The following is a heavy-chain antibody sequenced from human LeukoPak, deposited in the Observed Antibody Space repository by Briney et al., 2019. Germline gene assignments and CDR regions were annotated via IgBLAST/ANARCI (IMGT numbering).Heavy chain of an antibody. CDR2: MSPNSGDT. V-gene: IGHV1-8*01. CDR3: ARDPQRYCSSTSCPHDYYYYYGMDV. D-gene: IGHD2-2*01. J-gene: IGHJ6*02. CDR1: GYTFTSYD. Sequence: GASVKVSCKASGYTFTSYDFNWVRQATGQRPEWMGWMSPNSGDTGYAQKFQDRVTMTRNTSISTAYMELSSLRSEDTAVYYCARDPQRYCSSTSCPHDYYYYYGMDVWGQGTTVTVSS.